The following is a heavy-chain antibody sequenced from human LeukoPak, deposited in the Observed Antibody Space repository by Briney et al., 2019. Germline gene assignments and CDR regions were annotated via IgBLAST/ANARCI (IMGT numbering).Heavy chain of an antibody. CDR2: ITWNSDAI. CDR1: GFTFSSYA. D-gene: IGHD3-22*01. V-gene: IGHV3-9*01. CDR3: AKDIRFAGDSSGYLDY. Sequence: SGGSLRLSCAASGFTFSSYAMHWVRQAPGKGLEWVSGITWNSDAIGYADSVKGRFTISRDNAKNSLYLQMNSLRAEDTALYYCAKDIRFAGDSSGYLDYWGQGTLVTVSS. J-gene: IGHJ4*02.